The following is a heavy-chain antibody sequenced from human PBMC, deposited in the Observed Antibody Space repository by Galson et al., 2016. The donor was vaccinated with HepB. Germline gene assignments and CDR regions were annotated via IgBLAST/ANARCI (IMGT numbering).Heavy chain of an antibody. CDR3: ARERAMIVVVDNAYYFDY. CDR2: IYESGST. Sequence: TLSLTCAVSGGSINSGDYCWSWIRQPPGKGLEWIGNIYESGSTSYNPSLKSRVTMSIDMSKNQFSLRLTSVTAADTAVYFCARERAMIVVVDNAYYFDYWGRGILVTVSS. CDR1: GGSINSGDYC. V-gene: IGHV4-30-2*01. D-gene: IGHD3-22*01. J-gene: IGHJ4*02.